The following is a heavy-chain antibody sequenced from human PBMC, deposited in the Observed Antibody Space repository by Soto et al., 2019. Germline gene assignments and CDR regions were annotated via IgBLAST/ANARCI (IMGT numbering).Heavy chain of an antibody. CDR2: ISSSGSTI. J-gene: IGHJ4*02. CDR3: ARDGEYSSSSGLRLRTYFDY. Sequence: GGSLRLSCAASGFTFSDYYMSWIRQAPGKGLEWVSYISSSGSTIYYADSVKGRFTISRDNAKNSLYLQMNSLRAEDTAVYYCARDGEYSSSSGLRLRTYFDYWGQGTLVTVSS. CDR1: GFTFSDYY. V-gene: IGHV3-11*01. D-gene: IGHD6-6*01.